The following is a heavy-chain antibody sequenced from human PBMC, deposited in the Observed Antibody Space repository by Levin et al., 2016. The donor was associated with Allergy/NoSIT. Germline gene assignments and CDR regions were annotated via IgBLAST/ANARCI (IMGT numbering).Heavy chain of an antibody. Sequence: GESLKISCAASGFTFSSYSMNWVRQAPGKGLEWVSSISSSSSYIYYADSVKGRFTISRDNAKNSLYLQMNSLRAEDTAVYYCARDLRAVAGTHDYWGQGTLVTVSS. J-gene: IGHJ4*02. CDR2: ISSSSSYI. CDR1: GFTFSSYS. D-gene: IGHD6-19*01. V-gene: IGHV3-21*01. CDR3: ARDLRAVAGTHDY.